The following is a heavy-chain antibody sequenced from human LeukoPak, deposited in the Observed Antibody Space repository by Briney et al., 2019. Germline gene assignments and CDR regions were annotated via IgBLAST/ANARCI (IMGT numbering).Heavy chain of an antibody. CDR3: ARCPDYWSGYADY. J-gene: IGHJ4*02. CDR2: IKQDGSEK. V-gene: IGHV3-7*02. Sequence: GGSLRLSCAASGFTFSSYWMSWVRQAPGKGLEWVANIKQDGSEKYYVDSVKGRFTISRDNAKNSLYLQMNSLRAEDTAVYYCARCPDYWSGYADYWGQGTLVTVSS. CDR1: GFTFSSYW. D-gene: IGHD3-3*01.